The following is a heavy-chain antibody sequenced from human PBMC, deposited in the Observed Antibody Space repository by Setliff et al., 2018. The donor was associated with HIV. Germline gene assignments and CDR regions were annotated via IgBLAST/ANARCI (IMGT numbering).Heavy chain of an antibody. D-gene: IGHD1-1*01. CDR2: VYYTGFA. CDR3: TREGRGDPAMATTRIDY. CDR1: GGSITSGIYY. V-gene: IGHV4-39*02. J-gene: IGHJ4*02. Sequence: SETLSLTCTVSGGSITSGIYYWAWIRQPAGKGLEFIGRVYYTGFAYYNPSLKSRVTISLDTSKTHFFLNLTSVTDADTAVYFCTREGRGDPAMATTRIDYWGQGKLVTVSS.